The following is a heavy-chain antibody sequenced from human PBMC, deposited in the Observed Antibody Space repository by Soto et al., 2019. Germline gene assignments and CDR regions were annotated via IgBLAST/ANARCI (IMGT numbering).Heavy chain of an antibody. CDR3: ARDADPSWSYDGVGFDY. Sequence: QVQLVESGGGVVQPGRSLRLSCAASGFTFSSYAMHWVRQAPGKGLEWVAVISYDGSNKYYADSVKGRFTISRDNSKNTLYLQMNRLRAEDTAVYYCARDADPSWSYDGVGFDYWGQGTLVTVSS. CDR2: ISYDGSNK. CDR1: GFTFSSYA. D-gene: IGHD1-26*01. V-gene: IGHV3-30-3*01. J-gene: IGHJ4*02.